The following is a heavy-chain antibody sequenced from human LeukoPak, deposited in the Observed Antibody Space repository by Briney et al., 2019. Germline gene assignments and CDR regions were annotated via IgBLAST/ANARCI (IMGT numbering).Heavy chain of an antibody. Sequence: ASVKVSCKVSGYTFTSYYMHWVRQAPGQGLEWMGIINPSGGSTSYAQKFQGRVTMTRDTSTSTVYMELSSLRSEDTALYYCARDGAGYYDYKYYFDYWGQGTLVTVSS. CDR3: ARDGAGYYDYKYYFDY. V-gene: IGHV1-46*01. D-gene: IGHD3-22*01. J-gene: IGHJ4*02. CDR1: GYTFTSYY. CDR2: INPSGGST.